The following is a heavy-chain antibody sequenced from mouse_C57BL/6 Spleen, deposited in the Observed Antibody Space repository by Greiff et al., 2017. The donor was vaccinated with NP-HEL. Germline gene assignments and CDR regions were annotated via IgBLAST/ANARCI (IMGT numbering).Heavy chain of an antibody. Sequence: QVQLKQPGTELVKPGASVKLSCKASGYTFTSYWMPWVKQRPGQGLAWIGNINPSNGGTTYNEKFKSKATLTVDKSSSTAYMQLSSLTSEDSAVYYCARGAQATPAYWGQGTLVTVSA. CDR3: ARGAQATPAY. D-gene: IGHD3-2*02. J-gene: IGHJ3*01. CDR2: INPSNGGT. V-gene: IGHV1-53*01. CDR1: GYTFTSYW.